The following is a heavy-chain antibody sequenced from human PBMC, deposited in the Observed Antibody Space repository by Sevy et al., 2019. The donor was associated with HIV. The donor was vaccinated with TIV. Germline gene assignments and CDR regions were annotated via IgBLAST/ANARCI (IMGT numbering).Heavy chain of an antibody. Sequence: SQTLSLTCAISGDSVSSNSAAWNWIRQSPSRGLEWLGRTYYRSKWYNDYAVSVKSRITINPDTSKNQFSLQLNSVTPEDTAVYYCARAGYSSGWYLDYFDYWGQGTLVTVSS. D-gene: IGHD6-19*01. CDR3: ARAGYSSGWYLDYFDY. CDR1: GDSVSSNSAA. V-gene: IGHV6-1*01. J-gene: IGHJ4*02. CDR2: TYYRSKWYN.